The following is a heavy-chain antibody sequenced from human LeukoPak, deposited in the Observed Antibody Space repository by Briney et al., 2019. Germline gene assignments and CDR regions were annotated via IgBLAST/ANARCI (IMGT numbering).Heavy chain of an antibody. CDR1: GGSFSGYY. CDR3: ARGLIPHAFDI. Sequence: SETLSLTCAVYGGSFSGYYCSWIRQPPGKGLEWIGEINHSGSTNYNPSLKSRVTMSVDTSKNQFSLKLSSVTAADTAVYYCARGLIPHAFDIWGQGTMATVSS. CDR2: INHSGST. V-gene: IGHV4-34*01. D-gene: IGHD2-21*01. J-gene: IGHJ3*02.